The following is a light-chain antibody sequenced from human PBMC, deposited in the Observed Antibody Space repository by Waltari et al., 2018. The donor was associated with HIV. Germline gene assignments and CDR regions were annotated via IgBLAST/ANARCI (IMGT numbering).Light chain of an antibody. CDR1: SLRSFF. J-gene: IGLJ1*01. Sequence: SSELTQDPVVSVALGQTIKITCQGDSLRSFFSHWYQVRPGQAPVLVVYGANRRPSGIPDRFYASNSRNTSALSISDSQAVDEADYDCHSRDSNSDHYVFGGGTRVIV. CDR2: GAN. CDR3: HSRDSNSDHYV. V-gene: IGLV3-19*01.